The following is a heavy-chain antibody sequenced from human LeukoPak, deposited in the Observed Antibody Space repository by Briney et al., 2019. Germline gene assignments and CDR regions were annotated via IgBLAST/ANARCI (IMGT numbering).Heavy chain of an antibody. CDR1: GFAFSSYE. CDR3: ARGRRGSYLHY. Sequence: GGSLRLSCAASGFAFSSYEMNWVRQAPGKGLEWVSYISSSSSTIYYADSVKGRFTISRDNAKNSLYLQMNSLRAEDTAVYYCARGRRGSYLHYWGQGTLVTVSS. CDR2: ISSSSSTI. D-gene: IGHD1-26*01. J-gene: IGHJ4*02. V-gene: IGHV3-48*01.